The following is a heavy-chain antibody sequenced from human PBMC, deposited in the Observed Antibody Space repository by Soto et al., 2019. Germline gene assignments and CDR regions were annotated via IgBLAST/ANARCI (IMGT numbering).Heavy chain of an antibody. D-gene: IGHD3-10*01. CDR1: SDSISSSY. V-gene: IGHV4-59*01. Sequence: SETLSLTCAVSSDSISSSYWTWIRQPPGKGLEWIGYIYYRGTTNYNPSLKSRVTISVDTSKNHFSLNLRSVTAADTAVYYCARALLSGSGNYPLDYWGQGTLVTVS. CDR3: ARALLSGSGNYPLDY. J-gene: IGHJ4*02. CDR2: IYYRGTT.